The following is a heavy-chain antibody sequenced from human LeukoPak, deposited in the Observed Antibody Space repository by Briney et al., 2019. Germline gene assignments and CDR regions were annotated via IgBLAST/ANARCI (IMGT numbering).Heavy chain of an antibody. CDR1: GFTFSSYG. V-gene: IGHV3-30*02. CDR2: IRYDGSNK. J-gene: IGHJ4*02. CDR3: AAREAADLDY. D-gene: IGHD6-13*01. Sequence: GGSLRLSCAASGFTFSSYGMHWVRQAPGKGLEWVAFIRYDGSNKYYADSVKGRFTISRDNSKNTLYLQMNSLRAEDTAVYYCAAREAADLDYWGQGTLVTVSS.